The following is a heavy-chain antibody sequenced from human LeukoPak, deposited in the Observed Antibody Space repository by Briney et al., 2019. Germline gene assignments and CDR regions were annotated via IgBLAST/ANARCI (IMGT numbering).Heavy chain of an antibody. CDR1: GFTFSSFT. Sequence: GGSLRLSCAASGFTFSSFTMNWVRQAPGKGLEWVSSISSSSSYIYSADSVKGRFTISRDNARNSLYLRMNSLRAEDTAVYYCAKAGYAARHFDYWGQGTLVTVSS. CDR2: ISSSSSYI. D-gene: IGHD6-6*01. V-gene: IGHV3-21*01. CDR3: AKAGYAARHFDY. J-gene: IGHJ4*02.